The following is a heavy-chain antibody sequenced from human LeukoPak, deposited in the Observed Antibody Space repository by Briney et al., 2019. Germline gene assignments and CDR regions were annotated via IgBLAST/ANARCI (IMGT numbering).Heavy chain of an antibody. D-gene: IGHD3-9*01. CDR2: ISSSSSTI. CDR3: ARDHLPAYYDILTGTSNWFDP. J-gene: IGHJ5*02. V-gene: IGHV3-48*01. Sequence: GGSLRLSCAASGFTFSSYSMNWVRQAPGKGLEWVSYISSSSSTIYYADSVKGRFTISRDNAKNSLYLQMNSLRAEDTAVYYCARDHLPAYYDILTGTSNWFDPWGQGTLVTVSS. CDR1: GFTFSSYS.